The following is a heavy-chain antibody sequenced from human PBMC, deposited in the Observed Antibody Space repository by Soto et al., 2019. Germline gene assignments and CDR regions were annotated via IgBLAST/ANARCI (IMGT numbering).Heavy chain of an antibody. CDR3: AKARYCSGGSCYFLYFDY. Sequence: VQLLESGGGLVQPGGSLRLSCAASGFTFSSYAMSWVRQAPGKGLEWVSAISGSGGSTYYADSVKGRFTISRDNSKNTLYLQMNSLRAEDTAVYYRAKARYCSGGSCYFLYFDYWGQGTLVTVSS. J-gene: IGHJ4*02. D-gene: IGHD2-15*01. CDR1: GFTFSSYA. V-gene: IGHV3-23*01. CDR2: ISGSGGST.